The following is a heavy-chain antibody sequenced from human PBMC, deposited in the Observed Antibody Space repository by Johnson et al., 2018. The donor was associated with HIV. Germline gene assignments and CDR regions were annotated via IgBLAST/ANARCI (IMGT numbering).Heavy chain of an antibody. CDR3: AYSSSWAAGAFDI. V-gene: IGHV3-9*01. Sequence: VQLVESGGGLIQPGGSLRLSCAASGFTVSSNYMSWVRQAPGKGLEWVSGISWNSGSMGYADSVKGRFTISRDNAKNSLYLQMNRLRAEDTALYYCAYSSSWAAGAFDIWGQGTMVTVSS. D-gene: IGHD6-13*01. J-gene: IGHJ3*02. CDR2: ISWNSGSM. CDR1: GFTVSSNY.